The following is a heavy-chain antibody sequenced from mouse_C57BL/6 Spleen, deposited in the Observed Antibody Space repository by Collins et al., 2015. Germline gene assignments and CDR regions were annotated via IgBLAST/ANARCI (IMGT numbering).Heavy chain of an antibody. CDR1: GFDFSRYW. J-gene: IGHJ1*01. D-gene: IGHD2-10*02. CDR2: IYPDSSTI. CDR3: ARRGYGNYWYFDV. Sequence: EVKLLESGGGLVQPGGSLKLSCAASGFDFSRYWMSWVRQAPGKGLEWIGEIYPDSSTINYTPSLKDKFIISRDNAKNTLYLQMSKVRSEDTALYYCARRGYGNYWYFDVWGAGTTVTVSS. V-gene: IGHV4-1*02.